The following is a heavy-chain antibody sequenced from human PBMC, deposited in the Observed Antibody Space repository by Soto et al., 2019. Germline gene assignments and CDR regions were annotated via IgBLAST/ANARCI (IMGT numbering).Heavy chain of an antibody. CDR1: GYTFTGYY. CDR3: ASGGYSYGTRWFDP. Sequence: ASVKVSCKASGYTFTGYYMHWVRPAPGQGLEWMGWINPNSGGTNYAQKFQGRVTMTRDTSISTAYMELSSLRSEDTAVYYCASGGYSYGTRWFDPWGQGTLVTVSS. V-gene: IGHV1-2*02. J-gene: IGHJ5*02. D-gene: IGHD5-18*01. CDR2: INPNSGGT.